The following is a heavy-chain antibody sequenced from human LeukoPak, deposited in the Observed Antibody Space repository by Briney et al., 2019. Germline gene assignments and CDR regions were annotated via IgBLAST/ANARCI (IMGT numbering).Heavy chain of an antibody. V-gene: IGHV3-30*02. J-gene: IGHJ6*03. D-gene: IGHD2-2*02. CDR2: IRYDGSNK. Sequence: GGSLRLSCAVSGFTFSSYGMHWVRQAPGKGLEWVAFIRYDGSNKYYADSVKGRFTISRDNSKNTLYLQMNSLRAEDTTVYYCANPYGAAIPDYYYYMDVWGKGTTVTVSS. CDR3: ANPYGAAIPDYYYYMDV. CDR1: GFTFSSYG.